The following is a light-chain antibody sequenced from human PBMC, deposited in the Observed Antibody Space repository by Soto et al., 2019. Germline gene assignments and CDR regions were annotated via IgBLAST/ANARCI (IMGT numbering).Light chain of an antibody. J-gene: IGLJ2*01. V-gene: IGLV2-14*01. CDR3: SSYTSTSAYVV. Sequence: QSSLTQTASVSGSPGQSITIPCTGTSSDVGGYRYVSWYQQHPGKVPKLIIYDVSNRPSGISDRFSGSKSANTASLTISGLQAEDEADYYCSSYTSTSAYVVFGGGTKVTVL. CDR1: SSDVGGYRY. CDR2: DVS.